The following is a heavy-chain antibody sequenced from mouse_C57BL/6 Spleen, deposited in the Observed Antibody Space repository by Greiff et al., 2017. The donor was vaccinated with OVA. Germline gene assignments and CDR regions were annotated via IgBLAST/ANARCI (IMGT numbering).Heavy chain of an antibody. V-gene: IGHV1-26*01. CDR2: INPNNGGT. CDR3: ATFNYYGSSYGWFAY. J-gene: IGHJ3*01. Sequence: VQLQQPGAELVKPGASVKISCKASGYTFTDYYMNWVKQSPGQSLEWIGDINPNNGGTSYNQQFKGKATLTVDKSSSTAYMELRSLTSEDSAVYYGATFNYYGSSYGWFAYWGQGTLVTVSA. CDR1: GYTFTDYY. D-gene: IGHD1-1*01.